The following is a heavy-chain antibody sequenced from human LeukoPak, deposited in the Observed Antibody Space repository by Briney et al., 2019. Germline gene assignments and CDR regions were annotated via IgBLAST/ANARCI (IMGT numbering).Heavy chain of an antibody. D-gene: IGHD6-19*01. Sequence: PSETLSLTCTVSGGSFSSSSYYWGWIRQPPEKGLEWIGSIHYNGSTYYNPSLKSRVTISVDTSKNQFSLKLSSVTAADTAVYYCARGRGQWLVINLGYFQHWGQGTLVTVSS. CDR2: IHYNGST. J-gene: IGHJ1*01. CDR3: ARGRGQWLVINLGYFQH. V-gene: IGHV4-39*01. CDR1: GGSFSSSSYY.